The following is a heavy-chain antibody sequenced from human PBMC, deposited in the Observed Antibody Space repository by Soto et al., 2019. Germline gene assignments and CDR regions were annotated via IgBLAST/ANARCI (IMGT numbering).Heavy chain of an antibody. Sequence: GGSLRLSCAASGFTVSSNYMSWVRQAPGKGLEWVSVIYSGGSTYYADSVKGRFTISRDNSKNTLYLQMNSLRAEDTAVYYCRLNSGYDFGGTGHYGDYVDYWGQGTLVTVSS. V-gene: IGHV3-66*01. CDR3: RLNSGYDFGGTGHYGDYVDY. D-gene: IGHD5-12*01. CDR1: GFTVSSNY. CDR2: IYSGGST. J-gene: IGHJ4*02.